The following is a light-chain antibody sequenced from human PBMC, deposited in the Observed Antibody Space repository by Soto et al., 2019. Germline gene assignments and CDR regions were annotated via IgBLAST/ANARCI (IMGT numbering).Light chain of an antibody. CDR1: HDIPSY. Sequence: DIQMTQSPSSLSASVGDRVTITCQASHDIPSYLNWYQHKPGKAPKLMIYDASILEAGVPSRFSGSGSGTDFPFTISSLQREDVATYYCQKCDYLPIFGPGTTVDFK. CDR3: QKCDYLPI. CDR2: DAS. J-gene: IGKJ3*01. V-gene: IGKV1-33*01.